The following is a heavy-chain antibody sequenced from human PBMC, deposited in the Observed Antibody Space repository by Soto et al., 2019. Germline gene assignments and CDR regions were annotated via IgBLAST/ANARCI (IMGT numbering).Heavy chain of an antibody. J-gene: IGHJ4*02. D-gene: IGHD3-9*01. CDR3: ARALGDIVTGYSIDY. Sequence: GGSLRLSCAASGFTFSSYSMNWVRQAPGKGLEWVSSISSSSSYIDYADSVKGLFTISRANAKNSLYLQMNSLRAEDTAVYYCARALGDIVTGYSIDYWGQGTLVTVSS. CDR2: ISSSSSYI. CDR1: GFTFSSYS. V-gene: IGHV3-21*01.